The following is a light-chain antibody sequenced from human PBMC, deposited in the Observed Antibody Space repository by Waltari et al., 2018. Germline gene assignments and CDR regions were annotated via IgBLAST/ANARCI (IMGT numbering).Light chain of an antibody. Sequence: EIVFTQSPATLSLSPGERATLSCRASHSVSSDLAWYQQKPGQAPRLLIYGASYRATGIPTRFSGSASGTDFTLTISSLEPEDFAVYYCQQRSNWPITFGQGTRLEIK. CDR1: HSVSSD. V-gene: IGKV3-11*01. CDR3: QQRSNWPIT. J-gene: IGKJ5*01. CDR2: GAS.